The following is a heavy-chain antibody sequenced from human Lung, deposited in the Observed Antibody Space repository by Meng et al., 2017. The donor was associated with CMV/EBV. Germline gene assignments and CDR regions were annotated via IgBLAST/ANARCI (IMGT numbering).Heavy chain of an antibody. J-gene: IGHJ4*02. CDR2: ICSGDLHS. V-gene: IGHV5-51*01. D-gene: IGHD2-15*01. CDR1: GYMFPRNW. Sequence: VSXKRSGYMFPRNWNGWVRQMPGPAREWVGMICSGDLHSRYSPSFQGQVTISADKSISPVYLQWSSLKASDTAVYYCARRGRYCKNHNCQTLEFDYWGQGNXV. CDR3: ARRGRYCKNHNCQTLEFDY.